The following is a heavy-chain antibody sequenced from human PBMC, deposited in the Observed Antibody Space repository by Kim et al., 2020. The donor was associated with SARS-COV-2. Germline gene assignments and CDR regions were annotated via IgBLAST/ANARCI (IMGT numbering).Heavy chain of an antibody. D-gene: IGHD6-19*01. CDR2: IYYSGST. CDR3: ARDLPGWDEALIAVAGNGGYYCGMDV. J-gene: IGHJ6*02. Sequence: SETLSLTCTVSGGSISSSSYYWGWIRQPPGKGLEWIGSIYYSGSTYYNPSLKSRVTISVDTSKNQFSLKLSSVTAADTAGYYCARDLPGWDEALIAVAGNGGYYCGMDVGGQGTTVTGS. CDR1: GGSISSSSYY. V-gene: IGHV4-39*07.